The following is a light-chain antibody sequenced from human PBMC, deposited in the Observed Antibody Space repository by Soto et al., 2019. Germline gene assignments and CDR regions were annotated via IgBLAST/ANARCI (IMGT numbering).Light chain of an antibody. CDR1: QSVSSN. J-gene: IGKJ1*01. CDR3: QQYGSSPS. CDR2: GAS. V-gene: IGKV3-20*01. Sequence: IMMKQSPATLSVSLGERATLSCRASQSVSSNLAWYQLKPVQAPRLLIYGASTRATGIPDRFSGSGSGTDFTLTISRLEPEDFAVYYCQQYGSSPSFGQGTKVDIK.